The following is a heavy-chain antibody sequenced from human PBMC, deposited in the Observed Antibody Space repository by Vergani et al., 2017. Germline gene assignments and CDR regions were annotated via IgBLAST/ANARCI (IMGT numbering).Heavy chain of an antibody. J-gene: IGHJ6*02. Sequence: QVQLQESGPGLVKPSETLSLTCTVSGGSISRYYWSWIRQPPGKGLEWIGYIYYRWGTNSNPSLKSRVTISVDTSKYQFSLKLSSVTAADTAVYYCARDHDKVGATTGGMDVWGQGATVTVSS. CDR3: ARDHDKVGATTGGMDV. CDR2: IYYRWGT. CDR1: GGSISRYY. D-gene: IGHD1-26*01. V-gene: IGHV4-59*01.